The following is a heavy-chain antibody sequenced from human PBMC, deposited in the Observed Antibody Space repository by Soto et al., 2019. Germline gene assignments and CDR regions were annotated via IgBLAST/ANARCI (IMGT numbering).Heavy chain of an antibody. V-gene: IGHV4-34*01. CDR3: ARDRQYYHFWSGNQHEGPHGMDV. D-gene: IGHD3-3*02. J-gene: IGHJ6*02. CDR2: INRSGGT. Sequence: KTSETLSLTCSVYGGSIGGYTWTWIRQAPGKGLEWIGEINRSGGTNYNSSLKSRVIISVDTTKNQFSLIVYSVTAADTAVYYCARDRQYYHFWSGNQHEGPHGMDVWGQGTTVTVSS. CDR1: GGSIGGYT.